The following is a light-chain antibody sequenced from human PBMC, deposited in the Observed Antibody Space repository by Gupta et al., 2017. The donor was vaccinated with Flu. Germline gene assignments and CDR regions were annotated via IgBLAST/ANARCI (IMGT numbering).Light chain of an antibody. CDR2: DAS. CDR3: QQRSNWPPLT. Sequence: EIVLTQSPATLSLSPGVRATLSCRASQSVSSYLAWYQQKPGQAPRLLIYDASNRATGIPARFSGSGSGTDFTLTISSLESEDFAVYYCQQRSNWPPLTFGGGTKVEIK. V-gene: IGKV3-11*01. J-gene: IGKJ4*01. CDR1: QSVSSY.